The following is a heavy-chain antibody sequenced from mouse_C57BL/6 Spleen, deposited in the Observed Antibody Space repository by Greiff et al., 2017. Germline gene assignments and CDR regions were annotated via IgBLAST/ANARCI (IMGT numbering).Heavy chain of an antibody. D-gene: IGHD2-3*01. Sequence: QVQLKESGAELVRPGASVTLSCKASGYTFTDYEMHWVKQTPVHGLEWIGAIDPETGGTAYNQKFKGKAILTADKSSSTAYMELRSLTSEDSAVYYCTDGYYTWFAYWGQGTLVTVSA. CDR3: TDGYYTWFAY. CDR2: IDPETGGT. J-gene: IGHJ3*01. V-gene: IGHV1-15*01. CDR1: GYTFTDYE.